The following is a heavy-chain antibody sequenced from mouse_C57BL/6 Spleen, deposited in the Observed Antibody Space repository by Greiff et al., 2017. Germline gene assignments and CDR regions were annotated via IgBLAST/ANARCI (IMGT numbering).Heavy chain of an antibody. V-gene: IGHV1-69*01. CDR3: ARGAYWNYGSSYWYFDV. CDR1: GYTFTSYW. CDR2: IDPSDSYT. J-gene: IGHJ1*03. D-gene: IGHD1-1*01. Sequence: VQLQQPGAELVMPGASVKLSCKASGYTFTSYWMHWVKQRPGQGLEWIGEIDPSDSYTNYNQKFKGKSTLTVDKSSSTAYMQLSSLTSEDSAVYYCARGAYWNYGSSYWYFDVWGTGTTVTVSS.